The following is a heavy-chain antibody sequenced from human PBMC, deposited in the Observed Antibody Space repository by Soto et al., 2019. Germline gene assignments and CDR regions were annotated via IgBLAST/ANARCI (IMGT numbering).Heavy chain of an antibody. CDR1: GFTFRNYW. CDR3: ARDRGYKAFDI. Sequence: EVQLVESGGGLVQPGGSLRLSCAASGFTFRNYWMTWVGQAPGKGLEWVAHIKEDGSEMYYVDSVKGRFTISRDNAKNSLYLQMNSLRAEETAVYYCARDRGYKAFDIWGQGTMVTVSS. CDR2: IKEDGSEM. J-gene: IGHJ3*02. D-gene: IGHD5-18*01. V-gene: IGHV3-7*01.